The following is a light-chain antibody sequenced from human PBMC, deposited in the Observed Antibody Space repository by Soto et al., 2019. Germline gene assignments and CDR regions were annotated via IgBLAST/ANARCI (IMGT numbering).Light chain of an antibody. CDR2: TAS. V-gene: IGKV1-39*01. CDR3: QQTYSIPWT. CDR1: QSISTY. J-gene: IGKJ1*01. Sequence: DIQGPQSAPTLSAPVADRVTITCLASQSISTYLNWYQHKPGKAPKVLIFTASSLQSGVPSRFSGSESGTDFTLTISTLQPEDFATYYCQQTYSIPWTFGQGTKVDIK.